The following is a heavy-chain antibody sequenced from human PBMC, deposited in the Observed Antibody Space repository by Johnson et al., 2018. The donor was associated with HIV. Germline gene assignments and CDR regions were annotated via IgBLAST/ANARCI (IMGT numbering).Heavy chain of an antibody. Sequence: VQLVESGGDVVQPGQSLRLSCTTSGFSFGDYAMTWFRQAPGNGLEWVSVIYSGGSSYYADSVKGRFTISRDNSKNTLYLQMNSLRAEETAVYYCARENSSGYHDAFDIWGQGTLVTVSS. V-gene: IGHV3-66*01. CDR2: IYSGGSS. CDR3: ARENSSGYHDAFDI. J-gene: IGHJ3*02. CDR1: GFSFGDYA. D-gene: IGHD3-22*01.